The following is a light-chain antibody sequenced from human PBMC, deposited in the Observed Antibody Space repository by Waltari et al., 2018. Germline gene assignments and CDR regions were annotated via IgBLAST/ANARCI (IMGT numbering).Light chain of an antibody. Sequence: QSALTQPASLSGSPRQSITISCTGTNSDIGGYNYVSWYQHPPGKAPQLMIFGVSDRPSGVSNRFSGSKSGNTASLTISELQADDEADYYCSSFTSSATWVFGGGTKLTVL. CDR3: SSFTSSATWV. V-gene: IGLV2-14*03. CDR2: GVS. CDR1: NSDIGGYNY. J-gene: IGLJ3*02.